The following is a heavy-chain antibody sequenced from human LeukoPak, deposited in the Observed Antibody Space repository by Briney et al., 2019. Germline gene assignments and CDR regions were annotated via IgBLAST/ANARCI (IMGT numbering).Heavy chain of an antibody. V-gene: IGHV3-7*01. CDR2: IRGDESRK. J-gene: IGHJ3*02. Sequence: GGSLRLSCAASGFTISDYTISWLRQAPGKGLEWVANIRGDESRKYYLDSVTGRFTISRDNAKNSLYLQMNSLRAEDTAVYYCARDANYHVSSDYYDAFDIWGQGTMVTVSS. CDR1: GFTISDYT. CDR3: ARDANYHVSSDYYDAFDI. D-gene: IGHD3-22*01.